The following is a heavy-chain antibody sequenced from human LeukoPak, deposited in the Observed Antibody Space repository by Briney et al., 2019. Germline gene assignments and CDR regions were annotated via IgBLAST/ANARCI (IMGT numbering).Heavy chain of an antibody. CDR3: AKWKYSNSGIDDY. V-gene: IGHV3-23*01. J-gene: IGHJ4*02. Sequence: GGSLRLSCAASGFIFSSYAMSWVRQAPGKGLEWVSAISGSGGSTYYADSVKGRFTISRDNSKNMLYLQMNSLRAEDTAVYYCAKWKYSNSGIDDYWGQGTLFTVSS. CDR2: ISGSGGST. CDR1: GFIFSSYA. D-gene: IGHD6-6*01.